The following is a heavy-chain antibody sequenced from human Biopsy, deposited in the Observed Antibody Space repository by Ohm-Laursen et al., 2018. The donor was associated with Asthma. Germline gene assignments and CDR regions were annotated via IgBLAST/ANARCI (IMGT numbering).Heavy chain of an antibody. V-gene: IGHV1-3*04. Sequence: GASVKVSCKASGYNFISFAIHWVRQAPGQRLEWMGWVNTGNGDTKYSQKFQGRVTMTRDTSTSTVYMELSSLRSEDTAVYYCARRGITGTTLDYWGQGTLVTVSS. CDR3: ARRGITGTTLDY. D-gene: IGHD1-7*01. CDR2: VNTGNGDT. J-gene: IGHJ4*02. CDR1: GYNFISFA.